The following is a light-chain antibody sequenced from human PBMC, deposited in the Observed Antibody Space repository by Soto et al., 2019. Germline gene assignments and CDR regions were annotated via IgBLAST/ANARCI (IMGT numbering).Light chain of an antibody. V-gene: IGLV1-40*01. CDR1: SSNIGAGYD. CDR2: GNS. J-gene: IGLJ3*02. Sequence: QSVLTQPPSVCGAPGQRVTISCSESSSNIGAGYDVHWYQQLPGTAPKLLIYGNSNRPSGVPDRFSGSKSGTSASLAITGLHAEDEADYYCQSYDSSLSAWVFGGGTKVTVL. CDR3: QSYDSSLSAWV.